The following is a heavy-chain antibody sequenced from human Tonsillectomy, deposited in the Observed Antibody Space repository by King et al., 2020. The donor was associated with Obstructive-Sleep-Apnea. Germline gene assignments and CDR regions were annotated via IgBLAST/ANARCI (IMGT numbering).Heavy chain of an antibody. V-gene: IGHV3-21*01. Sequence: VQLVESGGGLVKPGGSLRLSCAASGFTFSSYSMNWVLQAPGKVLEWVSFISKISSYIYYADSRKGRFTISRDNAKNSLYLKMNSLRAEDTAVYYCASTESAADFDYWGQGTLVTVSS. CDR1: GFTFSSYS. D-gene: IGHD2-2*01. J-gene: IGHJ4*02. CDR3: ASTESAADFDY. CDR2: ISKISSYI.